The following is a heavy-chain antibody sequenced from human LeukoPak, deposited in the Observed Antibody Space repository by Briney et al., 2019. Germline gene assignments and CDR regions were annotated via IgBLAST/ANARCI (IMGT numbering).Heavy chain of an antibody. Sequence: GGSLRLSCAASGFTFSCYSMNWVRQAPGKGLEWVSSISSSSSYIYYADSVKGRFTISRDNAKNSLYLQMNSLRAEDTAVYYCASLSRIIAAAGTRLDYWGQGTLVTVSS. V-gene: IGHV3-21*01. CDR2: ISSSSSYI. CDR3: ASLSRIIAAAGTRLDY. J-gene: IGHJ4*02. CDR1: GFTFSCYS. D-gene: IGHD6-13*01.